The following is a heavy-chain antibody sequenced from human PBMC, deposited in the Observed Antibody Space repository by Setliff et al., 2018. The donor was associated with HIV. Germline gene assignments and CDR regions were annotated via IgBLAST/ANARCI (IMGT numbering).Heavy chain of an antibody. Sequence: SETLSLTCTVSGDSIISGDYYWSWIRQSPGKGLEWIGHIHYKGNIDYTSSLKSQLAISSDTSKNQLSLNLSSVIAADTAIYFCARFTVLVFCAGEASWFDPWGQGILVTVSS. CDR2: IHYKGNI. J-gene: IGHJ5*02. D-gene: IGHD2-8*02. CDR1: GDSIISGDYY. CDR3: ARFTVLVFCAGEASWFDP. V-gene: IGHV4-30-4*08.